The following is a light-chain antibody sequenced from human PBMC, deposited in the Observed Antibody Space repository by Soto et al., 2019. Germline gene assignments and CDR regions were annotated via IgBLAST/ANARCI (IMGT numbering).Light chain of an antibody. CDR3: LQYSDSSIT. Sequence: ELVMTQSPATLSVSPGERATLSCRASQSVGRNLAWYQQRPGQAPRLLIHGASARPCGVPARLRGSGSWSDFTLTIISLQSEDFAVYYCLQYSDSSITFGMGTTVDLK. V-gene: IGKV3-15*01. CDR2: GAS. J-gene: IGKJ3*01. CDR1: QSVGRN.